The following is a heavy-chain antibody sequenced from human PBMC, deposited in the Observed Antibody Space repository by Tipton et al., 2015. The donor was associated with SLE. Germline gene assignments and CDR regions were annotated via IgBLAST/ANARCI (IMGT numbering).Heavy chain of an antibody. CDR2: IDPSDSYT. CDR1: GYSFTSYW. Sequence: QLVQSGAGVKKPGESLRISCKGSGYSFTSYWISWVRQMPGKGLEWMGRIDPSDSYTNYSPSFQGHVTIPADKSISTAYLQWSSLKASDTAMYYCALGVGTTTGFDYWGQGTLVTVSS. J-gene: IGHJ4*02. V-gene: IGHV5-10-1*01. CDR3: ALGVGTTTGFDY. D-gene: IGHD1-26*01.